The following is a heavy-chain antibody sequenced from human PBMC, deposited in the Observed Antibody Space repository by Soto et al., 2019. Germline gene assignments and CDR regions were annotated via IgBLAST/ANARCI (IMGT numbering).Heavy chain of an antibody. CDR3: ARVQVTPGTTWEVFDY. Sequence: GGSLRLSCAPSGFIVSRNYMTWVRQAPGKGLEWVSIIYSGGDTYYADSVKGRFTISRDNSENTFYLQMNSLRAEDTAVYYCARVQVTPGTTWEVFDYWGQGTLVTVSS. D-gene: IGHD1-1*01. CDR1: GFIVSRNY. CDR2: IYSGGDT. V-gene: IGHV3-66*01. J-gene: IGHJ4*02.